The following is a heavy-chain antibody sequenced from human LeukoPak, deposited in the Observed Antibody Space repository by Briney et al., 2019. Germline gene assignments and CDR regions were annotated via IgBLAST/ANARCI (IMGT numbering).Heavy chain of an antibody. D-gene: IGHD5-12*01. CDR1: GFTFSSYW. Sequence: GGSLRLSCAASGFTFSSYWMHWVRQAPGKGLVWVSRINSDGSSTSYADSVKGRFTISRDNAKNTLYLQMNSLRAEDTAVYYRARDQDIVATFCFDYWGQGTLVTVSS. CDR3: ARDQDIVATFCFDY. J-gene: IGHJ4*02. V-gene: IGHV3-74*01. CDR2: INSDGSST.